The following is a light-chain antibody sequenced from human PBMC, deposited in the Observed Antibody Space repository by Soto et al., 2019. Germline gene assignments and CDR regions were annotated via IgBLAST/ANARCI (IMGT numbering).Light chain of an antibody. CDR1: SSNIGSNT. J-gene: IGLJ1*01. CDR2: SNN. CDR3: SSYTSSGNYV. V-gene: IGLV1-44*01. Sequence: QSVLTQPPSASGTPGQRVTISCSGSSSNIGSNTVNWYQQLPGTAPKLLIYSNNQRPSGVPDRFSGSKSGNTASLTISGLQAEDEADYYCSSYTSSGNYVVGPGTKLTVL.